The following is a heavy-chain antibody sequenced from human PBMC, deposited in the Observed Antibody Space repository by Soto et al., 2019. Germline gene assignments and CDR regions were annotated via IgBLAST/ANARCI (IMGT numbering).Heavy chain of an antibody. CDR2: ISYDGSNK. CDR3: AREVVVIPAAILQNRHNWFDP. D-gene: IGHD2-2*01. Sequence: PGGSLRLSCAASGFTFSSYAMHWVRQAPGKGLEWVAVISYDGSNKYYADSVKGRFTISRDNSKNTLYLQMNSLRAEDTAVYYFAREVVVIPAAILQNRHNWFDPWGQGTLVTVSS. CDR1: GFTFSSYA. J-gene: IGHJ5*02. V-gene: IGHV3-30-3*01.